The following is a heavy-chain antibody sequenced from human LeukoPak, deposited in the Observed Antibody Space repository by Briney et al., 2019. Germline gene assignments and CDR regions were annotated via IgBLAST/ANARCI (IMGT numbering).Heavy chain of an antibody. D-gene: IGHD3-10*01. CDR3: ARLGPGGHGEFDY. V-gene: IGHV4-4*07. CDR1: GGSISSYY. Sequence: SETLSLTCTVSGGSISSYYRSWIRQPAGKGLEWIGRIYTSGSTNYNPSLKSRVTISVDTSKTQFSLKLTSVTAADTAVYYCARLGPGGHGEFDYWGQGTLVTVSS. J-gene: IGHJ4*02. CDR2: IYTSGST.